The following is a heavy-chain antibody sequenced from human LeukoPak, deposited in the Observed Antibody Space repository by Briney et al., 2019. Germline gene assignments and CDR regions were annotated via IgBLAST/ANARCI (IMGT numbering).Heavy chain of an antibody. Sequence: GGSLRLSCAASGFTLSSYWMSWVRQAPGKGLEWVANIKQDGSEKYYVDSVKGRFTISRDNAKNSLYLQMNSLRGEDTAVYYCARWAIFGGDGAYYYYGMDVWGQGTTVTVSS. J-gene: IGHJ6*02. CDR1: GFTLSSYW. D-gene: IGHD3-3*01. CDR2: IKQDGSEK. V-gene: IGHV3-7*01. CDR3: ARWAIFGGDGAYYYYGMDV.